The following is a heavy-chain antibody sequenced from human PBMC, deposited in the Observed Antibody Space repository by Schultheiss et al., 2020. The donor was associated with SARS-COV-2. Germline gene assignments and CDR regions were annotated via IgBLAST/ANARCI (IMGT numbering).Heavy chain of an antibody. D-gene: IGHD1-26*01. V-gene: IGHV2-70*04. J-gene: IGHJ3*02. CDR2: IDWDDDK. CDR3: ARNSGSYPESAIDN. Sequence: SGPTLVQPTQTLTQTCTLSGFSLSTSGMRVSWIRQPPGKALEWLARIDWDDDKFYSTSLKTRLTISKDTSKNQVVLTMTNMDPVDTATYYCARNSGSYPESAIDNWGLGTVVTVAS. CDR1: GFSLSTSGMR.